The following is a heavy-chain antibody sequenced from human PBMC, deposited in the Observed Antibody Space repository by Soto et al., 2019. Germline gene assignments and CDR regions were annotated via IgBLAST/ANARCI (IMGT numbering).Heavy chain of an antibody. D-gene: IGHD3-3*01. CDR3: ARERDDFWSAPGRYYYYYMDV. V-gene: IGHV4-59*01. J-gene: IGHJ6*03. Sequence: PSETLSLTCTVPGGSISSYYWSWIRQPPGKGLEWIGYIYYSGSTNYNPSLKSRVTISVDTSKNQFSLKLSSVTAADTAVYYCARERDDFWSAPGRYYYYYMDVWGKGTTVTVSS. CDR2: IYYSGST. CDR1: GGSISSYY.